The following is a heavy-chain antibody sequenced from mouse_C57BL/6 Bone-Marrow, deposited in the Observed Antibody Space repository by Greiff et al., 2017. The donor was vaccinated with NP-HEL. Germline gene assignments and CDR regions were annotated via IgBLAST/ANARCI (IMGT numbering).Heavy chain of an antibody. V-gene: IGHV1-76*01. CDR3: TRSECLLLYFDY. CDR2: IYPGSGNT. J-gene: IGHJ2*01. CDR1: GYTFTDYY. Sequence: QVQLQQSGAELVRPGASVKLSCKASGYTFTDYYINWVKQRPGQGLEWFARIYPGSGNTYYNEKFKGKATLTVEKSSSTAYMQLSRLTSEDSAVYCCTRSECLLLYFDYWGQGTTLTVSS. D-gene: IGHD1-1*01.